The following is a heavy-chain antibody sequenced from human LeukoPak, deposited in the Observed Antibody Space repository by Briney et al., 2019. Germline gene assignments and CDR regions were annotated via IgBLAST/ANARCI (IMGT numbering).Heavy chain of an antibody. CDR2: ISGSGGST. V-gene: IGHV3-23*01. D-gene: IGHD6-13*01. CDR3: AKDPEGYSSSWYVGSSFDY. CDR1: GFTFSSYA. J-gene: IGHJ4*02. Sequence: PGGSLRLSCAASGFTFSSYAMSWVRQAPGKGLEWVSAISGSGGSTYYADSVKGRFTISRDNSKNTLYLQMNSLRAEDTAVYYCAKDPEGYSSSWYVGSSFDYWGQGTLVTVSS.